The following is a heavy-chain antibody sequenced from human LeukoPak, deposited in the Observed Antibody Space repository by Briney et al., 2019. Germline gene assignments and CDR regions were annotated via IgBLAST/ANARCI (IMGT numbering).Heavy chain of an antibody. V-gene: IGHV3-23*01. J-gene: IGHJ4*02. CDR2: ISGSGDNT. CDR1: GFTFTNYA. Sequence: GGSLRLSCEAAGFTFTNYAMSWVRQAPGKGLEWVSAISGSGDNTYYADSVKGRFTISRDNSKNTLYLQMNSLRAEDTAVYYCAKKRGITMIVVVKSYYFDYWGQGTLVTVSS. CDR3: AKKRGITMIVVVKSYYFDY. D-gene: IGHD3-22*01.